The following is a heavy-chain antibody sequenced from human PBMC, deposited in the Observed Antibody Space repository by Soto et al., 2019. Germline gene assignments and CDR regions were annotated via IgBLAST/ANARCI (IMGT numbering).Heavy chain of an antibody. D-gene: IGHD3-22*01. Sequence: LSLTCTVSGGSISSGGYYWSWIRQHPGKGLEWIGYIYYSGSTYYNPSLKSRVTISVDTSKNQFSLKLSSVTAADTAVYYCARDSSYDSSGYLLDYWGQGTLVTVSS. CDR3: ARDSSYDSSGYLLDY. CDR1: GGSISSGGYY. J-gene: IGHJ4*02. CDR2: IYYSGST. V-gene: IGHV4-31*03.